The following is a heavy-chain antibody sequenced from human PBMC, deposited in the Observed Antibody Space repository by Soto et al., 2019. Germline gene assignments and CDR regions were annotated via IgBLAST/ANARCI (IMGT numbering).Heavy chain of an antibody. V-gene: IGHV3-64*01. CDR1: GFTLSGYA. D-gene: IGHD6-6*01. CDR3: ARRARPDFYYMDV. J-gene: IGHJ6*03. Sequence: EVQLAESGGGLAQPGGSLSLSCAASGFTLSGYAMDWVRQAPGKGLEYVSGISSNGVGTYYANSVQGRFTISRDNSKNTVSLQMGSLRTEDMAVYYCARRARPDFYYMDVWGKGTTVTVSS. CDR2: ISSNGVGT.